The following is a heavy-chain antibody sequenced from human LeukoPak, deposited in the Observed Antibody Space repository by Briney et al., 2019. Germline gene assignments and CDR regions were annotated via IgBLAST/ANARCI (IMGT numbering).Heavy chain of an antibody. Sequence: GGSLRLSCAASGFTFSSYAMHWVRQAPGKGLEWVAVIWYDGSNKYYADSVKGRFTISRDNSKNTLYLQMNSLRAEDTAVYYCARVGDDIVVVVAATPPSAFDYWGQGTLVTVSS. J-gene: IGHJ4*02. D-gene: IGHD2-15*01. CDR2: IWYDGSNK. CDR1: GFTFSSYA. V-gene: IGHV3-30*04. CDR3: ARVGDDIVVVVAATPPSAFDY.